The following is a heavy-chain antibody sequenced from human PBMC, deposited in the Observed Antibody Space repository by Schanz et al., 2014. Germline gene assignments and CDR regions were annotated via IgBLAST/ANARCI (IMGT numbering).Heavy chain of an antibody. CDR2: IYSGDNT. D-gene: IGHD1-7*01. V-gene: IGHV3-53*01. CDR3: ASLIGTTSAHFYGMDV. J-gene: IGHJ6*02. Sequence: GGGLIQPGGSLRLSCAASGFTVTSYYMSWVRQAPGKGLEWVSVIYSGDNTYYADSVKGRFTISRDNSKNTVYLQMNSLRAEDTAVYFCASLIGTTSAHFYGMDVWGQGTTVTVSS. CDR1: GFTVTSYY.